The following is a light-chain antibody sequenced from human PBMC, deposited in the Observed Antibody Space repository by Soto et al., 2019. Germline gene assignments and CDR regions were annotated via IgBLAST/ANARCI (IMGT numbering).Light chain of an antibody. Sequence: QSVLTQPPSVSGAPGQRVTISCTGSNSNVGAGFDVHWYQQLPGTAPKLLIYDNSNRPSGVPDRFSGSKSAISASLVITGLQADDEADYYCQSYDNSLTEWVFGGGTKLTVL. J-gene: IGLJ3*02. CDR3: QSYDNSLTEWV. CDR1: NSNVGAGFD. V-gene: IGLV1-40*01. CDR2: DNS.